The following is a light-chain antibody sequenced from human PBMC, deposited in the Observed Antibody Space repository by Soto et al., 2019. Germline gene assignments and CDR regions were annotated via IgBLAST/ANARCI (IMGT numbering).Light chain of an antibody. Sequence: AIQLTQSPSSLSASVGDRVTITCRASQGISSALAWYRQKPGKVPKLLIYDASSLESGVPSRFSGSGSGTDFTLTISSLQPEDFATYYCQQFSTYPLAFGGGTKVEIE. V-gene: IGKV1-13*02. CDR1: QGISSA. CDR2: DAS. CDR3: QQFSTYPLA. J-gene: IGKJ4*01.